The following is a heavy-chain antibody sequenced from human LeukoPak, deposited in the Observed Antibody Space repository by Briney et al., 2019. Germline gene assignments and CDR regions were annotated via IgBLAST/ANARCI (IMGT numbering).Heavy chain of an antibody. Sequence: EGSLRLSCAASGFSFSIYNMNWVRQAPGKGLEWVSGISGSTTYTYYADSVKGRFTISRDNARNSLFLQMNSLRAEDTAVYYCARARTTGIAAAGITYYSDYWGQGTLVTVSS. CDR1: GFSFSIYN. CDR2: ISGSTTYT. D-gene: IGHD6-13*01. V-gene: IGHV3-21*01. CDR3: ARARTTGIAAAGITYYSDY. J-gene: IGHJ4*02.